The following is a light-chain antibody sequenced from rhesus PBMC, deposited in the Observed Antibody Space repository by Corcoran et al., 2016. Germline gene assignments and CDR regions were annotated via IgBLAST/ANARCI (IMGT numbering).Light chain of an antibody. CDR2: AAS. V-gene: IGKV1-19*01. CDR1: QGISSW. Sequence: DIQMTQSPSSLSASVGDKVTITCHARQGISSWLAWYQQQPGKAPKPLIYAASSLQSGVPSRFRGRGSGTDYTLTISSLQPEDFATYYCQQYDDLPYSFGQCTKVKIK. J-gene: IGKJ2*01. CDR3: QQYDDLPYS.